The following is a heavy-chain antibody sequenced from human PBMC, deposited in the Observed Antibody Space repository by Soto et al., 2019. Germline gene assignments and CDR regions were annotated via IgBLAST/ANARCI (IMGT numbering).Heavy chain of an antibody. V-gene: IGHV4-59*08. CDR3: ARHEGAGYCSSTSCLNFDY. J-gene: IGHJ4*02. D-gene: IGHD2-2*01. CDR1: GGSISSYY. Sequence: SETLSLTCTVSGGSISSYYWSWIRQPPGKGLEWIGYIYYSGSTNYNPSLKSRVTISVDTSKNQFSLKLSSVTAADTAVYYCARHEGAGYCSSTSCLNFDYWGQGTLVTVSS. CDR2: IYYSGST.